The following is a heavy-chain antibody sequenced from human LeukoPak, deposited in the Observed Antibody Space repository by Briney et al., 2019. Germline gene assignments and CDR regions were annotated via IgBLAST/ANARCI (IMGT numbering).Heavy chain of an antibody. CDR3: ATGIAVAGTTGFDY. Sequence: ASVKVSCKVSGYTLTELSMHWVRQAPGKGLEWMGGSDPEDGETIYAQKFQGRVTMTEDTSTDTAYMELSSLRSEDTAVYYCATGIAVAGTTGFDYWGQGTLVTVSS. V-gene: IGHV1-24*01. D-gene: IGHD6-19*01. CDR1: GYTLTELS. J-gene: IGHJ4*02. CDR2: SDPEDGET.